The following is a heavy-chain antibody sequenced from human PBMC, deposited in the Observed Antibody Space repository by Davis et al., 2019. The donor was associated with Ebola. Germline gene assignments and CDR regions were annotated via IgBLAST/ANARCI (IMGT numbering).Heavy chain of an antibody. D-gene: IGHD5-18*01. Sequence: ASVKVSCKASVYTFTSYAMNWVRQAPGQGLEWMGWINTNTGNPTYAQGFTGRFVFSLDTSVSTAYLQISSLKAEDTAVYYCARCEENPDTSMVSCFDYWGQGTLVTVSS. CDR3: ARCEENPDTSMVSCFDY. CDR2: INTNTGNP. CDR1: VYTFTSYA. V-gene: IGHV7-4-1*02. J-gene: IGHJ4*02.